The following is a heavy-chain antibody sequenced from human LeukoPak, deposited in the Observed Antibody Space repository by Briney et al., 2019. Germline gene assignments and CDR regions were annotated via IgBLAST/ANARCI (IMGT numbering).Heavy chain of an antibody. J-gene: IGHJ4*02. V-gene: IGHV1-8*01. CDR3: AGGPLTMVRGVIRGSFFDY. CDR1: GYTFTSYD. D-gene: IGHD3-10*01. Sequence: ASVKVSCKASGYTFTSYDINWVRQATGQGLEWMGWMNPNSGNTGYAQKFQGRVTMTRNTSISTAYMELSSLRSEDTAVYYCAGGPLTMVRGVIRGSFFDYWGQGTLVTVSS. CDR2: MNPNSGNT.